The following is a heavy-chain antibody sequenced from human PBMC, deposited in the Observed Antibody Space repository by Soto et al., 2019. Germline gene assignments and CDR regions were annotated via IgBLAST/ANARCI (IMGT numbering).Heavy chain of an antibody. D-gene: IGHD3-10*01. Sequence: LQMLCVRSTVAGETIVGFYGSWIRQTPGKGLEWIGYINYVGRTSYYSPSLQSRVTISLDSSKNQFSLILSSVTAADTAVFFCARFRRNYFDYWGQGTQVTVSS. J-gene: IGHJ4*02. V-gene: IGHV4-59*01. CDR2: INYVGRT. CDR3: ARFRRNYFDY. CDR1: GETIVGFY.